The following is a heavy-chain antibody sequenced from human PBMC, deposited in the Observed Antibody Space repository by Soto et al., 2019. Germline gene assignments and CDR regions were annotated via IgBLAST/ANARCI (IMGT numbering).Heavy chain of an antibody. V-gene: IGHV1-69*12. CDR2: IIPIFGTA. CDR1: GGTFSSYA. Sequence: QVQLVQSRAEVKKPGSSVKVSCKASGGTFSSYAISWVRQAPGQGLEWMGGIIPIFGTANYAQKFQGRVTITADESTSTAYMELSSLRSEDTAVYYCAREVVVTAMRYDAFDIWGQGTMVTVSS. CDR3: AREVVVTAMRYDAFDI. J-gene: IGHJ3*02. D-gene: IGHD2-21*02.